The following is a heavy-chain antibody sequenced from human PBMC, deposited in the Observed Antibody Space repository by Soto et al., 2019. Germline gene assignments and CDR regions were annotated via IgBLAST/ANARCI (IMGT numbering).Heavy chain of an antibody. V-gene: IGHV4-59*08. CDR2: IYYSGST. CDR3: ASGTGYYRDGAFDI. D-gene: IGHD3-9*01. CDR1: GGSISSYY. J-gene: IGHJ3*02. Sequence: PSETLSLTCTVSGGSISSYYWSWIRQPPGKGLEWIGYIYYSGSTNYNPSLKSRVTISVDTSKNQFSLKLSSVTAADTAVYYCASGTGYYRDGAFDIWGQGTMVTVSS.